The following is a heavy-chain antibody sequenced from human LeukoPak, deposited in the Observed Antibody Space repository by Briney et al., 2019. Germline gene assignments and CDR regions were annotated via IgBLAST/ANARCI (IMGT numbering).Heavy chain of an antibody. CDR1: GFTFSNYE. CDR3: ARVRTTDFLTGYKRELDY. D-gene: IGHD3-9*01. Sequence: GGSLRLSCAASGFTFSNYEMNWVRQAPGKGLEWVSYISAGASVTYDADSVKGRFSISRDNAKNSLYLQMNSLRAEDTAVYYCARVRTTDFLTGYKRELDYWGQGTLVTVSS. V-gene: IGHV3-48*03. J-gene: IGHJ4*02. CDR2: ISAGASVT.